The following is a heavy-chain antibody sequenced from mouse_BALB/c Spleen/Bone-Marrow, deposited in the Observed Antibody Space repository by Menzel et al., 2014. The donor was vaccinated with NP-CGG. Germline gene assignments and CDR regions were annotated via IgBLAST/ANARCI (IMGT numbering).Heavy chain of an antibody. CDR1: GFTFSNYG. D-gene: IGHD2-1*01. Sequence: EVKVVESGGGLVQPGGSLKLSCAASGFTFSNYGVSWVRQTPDKRLELVATINGNGGSTYYPDSVKGRFTISRDTAKNTLYLQMSSLKSEETAMYYCVRGNYGNYVDYFDFWGQGTTLTVSS. J-gene: IGHJ2*01. CDR3: VRGNYGNYVDYFDF. V-gene: IGHV5-6-3*01. CDR2: INGNGGST.